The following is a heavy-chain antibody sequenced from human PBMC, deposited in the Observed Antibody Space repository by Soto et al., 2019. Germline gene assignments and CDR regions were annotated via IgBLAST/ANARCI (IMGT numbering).Heavy chain of an antibody. CDR1: GGSFSGYY. CDR2: INHSGST. J-gene: IGHJ4*02. V-gene: IGHV4-34*01. CDR3: ARGWSLLITYFYDSSGDGYYY. D-gene: IGHD3-22*01. Sequence: SETLSLTCAVYGGSFSGYYWSWIRQPPGKGLEWIGEINHSGSTNYNPSLESLGSRSVERSKHQFSRKLSSVTAADRAVYYCARGWSLLITYFYDSSGDGYYYCSQRTAVTVSS.